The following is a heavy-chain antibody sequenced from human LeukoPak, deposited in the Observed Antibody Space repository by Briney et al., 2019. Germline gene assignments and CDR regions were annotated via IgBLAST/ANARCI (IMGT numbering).Heavy chain of an antibody. CDR3: AKVPPYSSGWYFDY. Sequence: GGTLRLSCAASGFTFSSYGMSWVRQAPGKGLEWVSAISGSGGSTYYADSVKGRFTISRDSSKNTLYLQMNSLRAEDTAVYYCAKVPPYSSGWYFDYWGQGTLVTVSS. J-gene: IGHJ4*02. V-gene: IGHV3-23*01. CDR2: ISGSGGST. CDR1: GFTFSSYG. D-gene: IGHD6-19*01.